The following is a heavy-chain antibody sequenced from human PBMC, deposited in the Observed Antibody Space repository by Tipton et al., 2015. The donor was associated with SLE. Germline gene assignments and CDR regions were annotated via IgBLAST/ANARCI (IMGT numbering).Heavy chain of an antibody. D-gene: IGHD5-18*01. CDR3: AKVDRTNMVTSFDY. Sequence: SLRLSCAASAFTFSDVYMSWIRQAPGKGLEWVSYISTSGGSIHYADSVKGRFIISRDNAKNSLYLQLNSLRAEDTAVYYCAKVDRTNMVTSFDYWGQGTLVTVSS. CDR1: AFTFSDVY. CDR2: ISTSGGSI. V-gene: IGHV3-11*04. J-gene: IGHJ4*02.